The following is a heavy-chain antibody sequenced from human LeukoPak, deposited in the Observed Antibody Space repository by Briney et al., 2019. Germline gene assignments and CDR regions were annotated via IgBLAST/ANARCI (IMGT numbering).Heavy chain of an antibody. CDR3: AKDRYCTNNICHGDFDY. V-gene: IGHV3-23*01. Sequence: SGGSLRLSCAASGFTFSNYAMSCVRQAPGKGVEWGSGISGSGGDTYYADSVKGRFTISRDNSKNTLYLQMNSLRAEDTAVYYCAKDRYCTNNICHGDFDYWGQGTLVTVSS. CDR2: ISGSGGDT. D-gene: IGHD2-8*01. J-gene: IGHJ4*02. CDR1: GFTFSNYA.